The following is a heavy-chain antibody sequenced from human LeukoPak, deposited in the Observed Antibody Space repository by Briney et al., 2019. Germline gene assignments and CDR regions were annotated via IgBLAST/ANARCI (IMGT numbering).Heavy chain of an antibody. CDR2: INPNSGGT. V-gene: IGHV1-2*02. CDR1: GHTFTGYY. Sequence: GASVKVSCKASGHTFTGYYMHWVRQAPGQGLEWMGWINPNSGGTNYAQKFQGRVTMTRDTSISTAYMELSRLRSDDTAVYYCARDGVQLERRSYYYYMDVWGKGTTVTVSS. J-gene: IGHJ6*03. D-gene: IGHD1-1*01. CDR3: ARDGVQLERRSYYYYMDV.